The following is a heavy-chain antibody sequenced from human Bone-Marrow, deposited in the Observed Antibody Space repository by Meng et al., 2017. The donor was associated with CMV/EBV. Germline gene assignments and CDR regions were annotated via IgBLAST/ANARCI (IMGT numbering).Heavy chain of an antibody. Sequence: SQTLSLTCAVYGGSFSGYYWSWIRQPPGKGLEWIGEINHSGSTNYNPSLKSRVTISVDTSKNQFSLKLSSVTAADTAVYYCARDSGSSWYRHAFDIWGQGTMVAVSS. CDR3: ARDSGSSWYRHAFDI. J-gene: IGHJ3*02. CDR1: GGSFSGYY. V-gene: IGHV4-34*01. CDR2: INHSGST. D-gene: IGHD6-13*01.